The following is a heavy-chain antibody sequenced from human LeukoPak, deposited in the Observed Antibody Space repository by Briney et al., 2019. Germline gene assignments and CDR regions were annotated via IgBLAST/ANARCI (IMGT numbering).Heavy chain of an antibody. D-gene: IGHD1-26*01. CDR1: GGPFSGYY. J-gene: IGHJ4*02. CDR2: INHSGCT. Sequence: SETLSLTCAVYGGPFSGYYWSWIRQPPGKGLEWIGEINHSGCTNYNPSLKSRVTISVDTSKNQFSLKLSSVTAADTAVYYCGWEGYGIDYWGQGTLVTVSS. V-gene: IGHV4-34*01. CDR3: GWEGYGIDY.